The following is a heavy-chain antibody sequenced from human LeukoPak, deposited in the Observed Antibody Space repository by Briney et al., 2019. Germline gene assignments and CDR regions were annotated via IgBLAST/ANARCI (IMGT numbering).Heavy chain of an antibody. CDR1: GGSISSGDYY. J-gene: IGHJ1*01. V-gene: IGHV4-30-4*08. CDR2: IYYSGST. D-gene: IGHD6-19*01. Sequence: EPSQTLSLTCTVSGGSISSGDYYWSWIRQPPGKGLEWIGYIYYSGSTYYNPSLKSRVTISVDTSKNQFSLKLSSVTAADTAVYYCARDPSGEQWLVRGYFQHWGKGTTVTVSS. CDR3: ARDPSGEQWLVRGYFQH.